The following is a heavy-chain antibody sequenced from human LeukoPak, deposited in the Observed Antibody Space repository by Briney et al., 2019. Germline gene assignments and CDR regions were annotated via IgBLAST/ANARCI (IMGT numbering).Heavy chain of an antibody. CDR3: ARGGWSLDF. CDR2: IYYSGST. Sequence: SETLSLTCTVSGGSMNNYYWSWIRQPPGKGLERIGYIYYSGSTYYNPSLKSRVAMSVDTSKNQFSLKLSSVTAADTAVYFCARGGWSLDFWGRGTLVTVSS. CDR1: GGSMNNYY. J-gene: IGHJ2*01. V-gene: IGHV4-59*08.